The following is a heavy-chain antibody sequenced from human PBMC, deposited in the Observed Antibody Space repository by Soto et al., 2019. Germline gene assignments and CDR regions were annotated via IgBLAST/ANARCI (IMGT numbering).Heavy chain of an antibody. CDR2: IYYGGST. CDR1: GGSISSYY. Sequence: SETLSLTCTVSGGSISSYYWSWIRQPPGKGLEWIGYIYYGGSTNYNPSLKSRVTISVDTSKNQFSLKLSSVTAADTAVYYCARENNWNYVGAFDYWGQGTLVTVSS. V-gene: IGHV4-59*01. D-gene: IGHD1-7*01. J-gene: IGHJ4*02. CDR3: ARENNWNYVGAFDY.